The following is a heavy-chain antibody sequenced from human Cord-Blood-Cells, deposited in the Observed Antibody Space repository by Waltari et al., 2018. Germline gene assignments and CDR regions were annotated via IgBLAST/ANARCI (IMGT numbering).Heavy chain of an antibody. V-gene: IGHV1-24*01. J-gene: IGHJ4*02. CDR3: ATIFLEPLDY. D-gene: IGHD1-1*01. Sequence: QVQLVQSGAAVKKPGASVKVSCQVSGYTLTEFSMPWVRQAPGKGLGWMGGLDTVGGEKIYEKKFQGRGTMTEDTSTDTAYRELSSLRSEDTAGYDCATIFLEPLDYWGQGTLVTVSS. CDR1: GYTLTEFS. CDR2: LDTVGGEK.